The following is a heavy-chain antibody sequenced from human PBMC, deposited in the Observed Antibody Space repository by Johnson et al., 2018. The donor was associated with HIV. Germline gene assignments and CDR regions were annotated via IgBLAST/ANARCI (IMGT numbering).Heavy chain of an antibody. V-gene: IGHV3-33*01. CDR1: GFTFSSYG. D-gene: IGHD3-22*01. CDR3: ERTITMIVVDIKSNNDALDI. Sequence: QVQLVESGGGVVQPGGSLRLSCAASGFTFSSYGMHWVRQAPGKGLEWVAVIWYDGSNKYYADSVKGRFTISRDNAKNSLYLQMNSLRAEDTALYYCERTITMIVVDIKSNNDALDIWGQGTMVTVSS. J-gene: IGHJ3*02. CDR2: IWYDGSNK.